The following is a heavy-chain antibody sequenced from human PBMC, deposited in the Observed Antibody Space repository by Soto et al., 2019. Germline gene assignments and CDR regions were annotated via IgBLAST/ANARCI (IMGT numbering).Heavy chain of an antibody. J-gene: IGHJ4*02. CDR3: ARRPYSYRCYFDY. V-gene: IGHV4-59*08. CDR1: GGSISNHY. Sequence: ETLSLTCTVSGGSISNHYWNWIRQPPGKGPEWIGFIYDSGRTSYNPSLESRVTISVDTSKNQFSLKLSSVTAADTAVYFCARRPYSYRCYFDYWGQGTLVTVSS. D-gene: IGHD1-1*01. CDR2: IYDSGRT.